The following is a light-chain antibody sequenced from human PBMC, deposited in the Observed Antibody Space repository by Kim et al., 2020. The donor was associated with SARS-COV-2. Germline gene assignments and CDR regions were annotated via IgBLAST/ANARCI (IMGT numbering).Light chain of an antibody. CDR1: QRMNAF. J-gene: IGKJ2*03. CDR2: RAS. V-gene: IGKV1-39*01. CDR3: HQTYIVPNS. Sequence: DLPMTPSPSSLSASVGDRVTITCRASQRMNAFVNWYQVAPGKAPRLLIYRASTLQTGVPSRFSGSSSGTVFTLTITNLQPEDFVSYFCHQTYIVPNSFGEGTKLEI.